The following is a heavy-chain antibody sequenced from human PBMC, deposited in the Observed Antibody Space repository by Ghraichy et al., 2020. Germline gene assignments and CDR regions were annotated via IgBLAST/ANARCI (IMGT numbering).Heavy chain of an antibody. CDR1: GYTFTSYY. CDR2: INPSGGTT. Sequence: ASVKVSCKASGYTFTSYYTHWVRQAPGQGPEWMGIINPSGGTTTYAQKFQGRVTMTRDTSTSTVYMELSSLRSEDTAVYYCARGNSSGYYYFDYWGQGTLVTVSS. CDR3: ARGNSSGYYYFDY. J-gene: IGHJ4*02. D-gene: IGHD6-19*01. V-gene: IGHV1-46*03.